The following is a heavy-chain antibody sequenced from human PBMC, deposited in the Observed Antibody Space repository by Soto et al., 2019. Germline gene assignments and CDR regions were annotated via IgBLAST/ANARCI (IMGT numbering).Heavy chain of an antibody. D-gene: IGHD3-16*01. CDR3: ARDWGTALGVVGSVESHYYHGMEV. Sequence: QVQLVQSGAEVKKPGSSVKVSCKASGGTFSSYAISWVRQAPGQGLEWMGGISPIFGTADYAQKFQGRLTITADESKDTAYMDLRSLGCEDTAVYYCARDWGTALGVVGSVESHYYHGMEVWGQATTVTVSS. V-gene: IGHV1-69*12. J-gene: IGHJ6*02. CDR2: ISPIFGTA. CDR1: GGTFSSYA.